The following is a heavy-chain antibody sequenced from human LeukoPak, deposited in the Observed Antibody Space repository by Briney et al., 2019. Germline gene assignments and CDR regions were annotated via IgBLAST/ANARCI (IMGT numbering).Heavy chain of an antibody. V-gene: IGHV1-69*13. Sequence: SVKVSCKASGGTFSSYAISWVRQAPGQGLEWMGGIIPIFGTANYAQKFQGRVTIIADESTSTAYMELSSLRSEDTAVYYCARDLGVVVVAGDAFDIWGQGTMVTVSS. CDR3: ARDLGVVVVAGDAFDI. CDR1: GGTFSSYA. D-gene: IGHD2-15*01. J-gene: IGHJ3*02. CDR2: IIPIFGTA.